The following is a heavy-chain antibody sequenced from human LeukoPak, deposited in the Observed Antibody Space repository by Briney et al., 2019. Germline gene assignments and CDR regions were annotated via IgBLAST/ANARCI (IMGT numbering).Heavy chain of an antibody. Sequence: PGESLRLSCAASGFTFSRYWMHWVRQAPGEGLVWVSCIDEHGTTIDYADSVRDRFAISRDNAKNTLYLHMNSLRAEDTAMYYCARDVGGAGSHWGQGSLVTVSS. CDR2: IDEHGTTI. D-gene: IGHD3-10*01. V-gene: IGHV3-74*01. CDR3: ARDVGGAGSH. J-gene: IGHJ4*02. CDR1: GFTFSRYW.